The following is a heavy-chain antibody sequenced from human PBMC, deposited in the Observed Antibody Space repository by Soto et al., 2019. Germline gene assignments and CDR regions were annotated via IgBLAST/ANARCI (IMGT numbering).Heavy chain of an antibody. D-gene: IGHD2-15*01. CDR1: GYSFTSYW. Sequence: GESLKNSCKGSGYSFTSYWIGWVRQMPGKGLEWMGIIYPGDSDTRYSPSFQGQVTISADKSISTAYLQWISLKASDTAMYYCARGICSCGSCYSWWFVPWGQGALVTVFS. CDR3: ARGICSCGSCYSWWFVP. V-gene: IGHV5-51*01. CDR2: IYPGDSDT. J-gene: IGHJ5*01.